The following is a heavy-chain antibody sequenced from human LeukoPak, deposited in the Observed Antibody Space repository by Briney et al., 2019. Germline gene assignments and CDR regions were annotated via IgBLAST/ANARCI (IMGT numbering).Heavy chain of an antibody. V-gene: IGHV3-30*04. CDR1: GFTFSSYA. CDR3: AGEQSPY. D-gene: IGHD2-21*01. Sequence: GGSLRLSCAASGFTFSSYAMHWVRQAPGKGLEWVAVISYDGSNKYYADSVKGRFTISRDNSKNTLYLQMNSLRAEDTAVYYCAGEQSPYWGQGTLVTVSS. J-gene: IGHJ4*02. CDR2: ISYDGSNK.